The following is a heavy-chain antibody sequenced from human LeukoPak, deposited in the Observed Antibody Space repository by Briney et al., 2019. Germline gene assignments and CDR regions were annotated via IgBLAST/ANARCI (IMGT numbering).Heavy chain of an antibody. CDR2: MSGSGGST. D-gene: IGHD2-2*01. CDR1: GFTFSSYA. J-gene: IGHJ4*02. V-gene: IGHV3-23*01. CDR3: AKDSVVAPAARGFGSTRVFDY. Sequence: GGSLRLSCAASGFTFSSYAMSWVRQAPGKGLEWVSAMSGSGGSTYYADSVKGRFTISRDNSKNTLYLQMNSLRAEDTAVYYCAKDSVVAPAARGFGSTRVFDYWGQGTLVTVSS.